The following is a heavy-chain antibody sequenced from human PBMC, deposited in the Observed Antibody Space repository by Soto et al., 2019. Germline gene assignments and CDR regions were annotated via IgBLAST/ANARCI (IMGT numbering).Heavy chain of an antibody. J-gene: IGHJ4*02. CDR3: AKEISSAYFPLDH. D-gene: IGHD6-25*01. CDR1: GFTFDDCA. CDR2: ISGSAGST. Sequence: EVVLLESGGGLVQPGGSVRLSCAASGFTFDDCAMTWVRQAPGKGLEWVSTISGSAGSTYYADSVKGRFTISRDNSMNTLYLQMNSLRAEDTAVYYCAKEISSAYFPLDHWGQGTLVTVSS. V-gene: IGHV3-23*01.